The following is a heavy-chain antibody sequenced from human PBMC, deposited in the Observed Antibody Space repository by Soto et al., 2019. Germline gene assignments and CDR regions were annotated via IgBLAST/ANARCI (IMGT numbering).Heavy chain of an antibody. D-gene: IGHD6-13*01. CDR3: ARDALRVAAGTHDYYGMDV. J-gene: IGHJ6*01. CDR2: IDYSGST. Sequence: QVQLQESGPGLVKPSETLSLTCTVSGGSISSFYGSWIRQPPGKGLEWIGYIDYSGSTNYNPSLKSRVTISVDTSKNQFSLKLSSVTAADTAVYYCARDALRVAAGTHDYYGMDVWGQGTTVTVSS. CDR1: GGSISSFY. V-gene: IGHV4-59*01.